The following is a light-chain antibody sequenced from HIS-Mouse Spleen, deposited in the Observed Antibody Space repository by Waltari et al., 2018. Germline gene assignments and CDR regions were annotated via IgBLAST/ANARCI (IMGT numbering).Light chain of an antibody. V-gene: IGLV3-19*01. CDR3: NSRDSSGNHVV. CDR2: GKN. Sequence: SSELTQDPAVSVALGQTVRITCPGDSLRSYYASWYQQKTGQAPVLVIYGKNNRPSGIPDRFSGSSSGNTASLTITGAQAEDEADYYCNSRDSSGNHVVFGGGTKLTVL. J-gene: IGLJ2*01. CDR1: SLRSYY.